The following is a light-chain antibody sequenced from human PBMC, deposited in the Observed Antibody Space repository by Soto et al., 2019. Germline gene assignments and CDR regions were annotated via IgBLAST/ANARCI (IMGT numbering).Light chain of an antibody. Sequence: MQTTQSPSTLAAAIGDRVTITCRASQSISRWLAWYQQKPRKAPEXLIYDASRLESGVPSRFSGSGSGTEFTLTISSMQPDDFATYYCQQCNNTFTFGGGTKVDIK. J-gene: IGKJ4*01. CDR3: QQCNNTFT. V-gene: IGKV1-5*01. CDR2: DAS. CDR1: QSISRW.